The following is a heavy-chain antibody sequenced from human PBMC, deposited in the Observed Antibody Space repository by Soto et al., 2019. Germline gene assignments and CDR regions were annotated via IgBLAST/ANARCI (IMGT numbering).Heavy chain of an antibody. J-gene: IGHJ4*02. Sequence: QVQVQESGPGLVRPSETLSLTCTVSGGSISSRDSYWGWIRQPPGKGLEWIGSFHYSGSTYYNPSLKSRVTISVDTSKNQLSLRVTSVTAAGTAVYYCARGFGRSHFDYWGQGTLVTVSS. D-gene: IGHD3-16*01. V-gene: IGHV4-39*01. CDR1: GGSISSRDSY. CDR2: FHYSGST. CDR3: ARGFGRSHFDY.